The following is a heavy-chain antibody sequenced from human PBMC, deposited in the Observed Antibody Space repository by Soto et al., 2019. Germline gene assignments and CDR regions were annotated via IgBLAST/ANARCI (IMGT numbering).Heavy chain of an antibody. J-gene: IGHJ2*01. CDR1: GGSISSGGYY. Sequence: QVQLQESGPGLVKPSQTLSLTCTVSGGSISSGGYYWSWIRQHPGKGLEWIGYIYYSGSTYYNPSLKSRVTISVDTSKTQSALKLSSVTAADTAVYYCARVRPGDRADEPNWYFDLWGRGTLVTVSS. CDR3: ARVRPGDRADEPNWYFDL. CDR2: IYYSGST. V-gene: IGHV4-31*03. D-gene: IGHD3-10*01.